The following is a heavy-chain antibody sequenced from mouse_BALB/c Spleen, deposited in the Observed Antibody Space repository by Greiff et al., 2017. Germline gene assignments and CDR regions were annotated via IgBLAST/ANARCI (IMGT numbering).Heavy chain of an antibody. CDR1: GYTFTDYA. CDR2: ISTYYGDA. J-gene: IGHJ4*01. Sequence: VQLQQSGAELVRPGVSVKISCKGSGYTFTDYAMHWVKQSHAKSLEWIGVISTYYGDASYNQKFKGKATMTVDKSSSTAYMELARLTSEDSAIYYCAREGLHLYAMDYWGQGTSVTVSS. V-gene: IGHV1S137*01. CDR3: AREGLHLYAMDY.